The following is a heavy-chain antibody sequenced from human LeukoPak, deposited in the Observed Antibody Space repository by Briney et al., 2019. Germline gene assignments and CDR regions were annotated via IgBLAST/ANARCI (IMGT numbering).Heavy chain of an antibody. CDR3: ARATGQLVEKYNWLDP. D-gene: IGHD6-13*01. CDR2: MNPNRGKT. Sequence: ASVKVFCNSCGYTFTSYDINCVRQSTGQGREWMGCMNPNRGKTGYAQKFQGIVTMTRNTSISTAYMELSSLRSEDTAVYYCARATGQLVEKYNWLDPWGQGTLVTVSS. CDR1: GYTFTSYD. J-gene: IGHJ5*02. V-gene: IGHV1-8*01.